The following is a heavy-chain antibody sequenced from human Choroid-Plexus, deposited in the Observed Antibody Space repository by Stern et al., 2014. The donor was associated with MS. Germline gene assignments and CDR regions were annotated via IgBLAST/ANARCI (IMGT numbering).Heavy chain of an antibody. J-gene: IGHJ4*02. D-gene: IGHD2-15*01. Sequence: VQLVESGGGVAQPGRPLILSCAASGFTFSNFGMHWVRQAPGKGLEWVALISYDGSEKYYADYVKGRFTIFRDNSKNTLYMHLNSLRGEDTAVYYCAKDRQWSTYFFDYWGQGSLVTVSS. V-gene: IGHV3-30*18. CDR1: GFTFSNFG. CDR3: AKDRQWSTYFFDY. CDR2: ISYDGSEK.